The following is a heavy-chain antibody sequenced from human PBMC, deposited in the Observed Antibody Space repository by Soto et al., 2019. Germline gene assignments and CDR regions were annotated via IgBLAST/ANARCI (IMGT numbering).Heavy chain of an antibody. Sequence: SETLSLTCTVSGGAVGSNNYYWGWIRQPPGKGLEWIGSVSYTGNTYYNPSLKSRVIISADTSTNQFSLRLRSLTASDTAVYYCASQIPSRCITTLCYPYYFPNWGQGILVSVSS. V-gene: IGHV4-39*01. D-gene: IGHD1-1*01. J-gene: IGHJ4*02. CDR2: VSYTGNT. CDR3: ASQIPSRCITTLCYPYYFPN. CDR1: GGAVGSNNYY.